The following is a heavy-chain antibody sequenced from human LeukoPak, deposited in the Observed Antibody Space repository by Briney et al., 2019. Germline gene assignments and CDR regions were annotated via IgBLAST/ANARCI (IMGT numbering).Heavy chain of an antibody. CDR3: ARNSGYCSGGSCYSSYYYGMDV. CDR2: IKQGGSEK. D-gene: IGHD2-15*01. J-gene: IGHJ6*02. Sequence: GGSLRLSCAASGFTFSSYWMSWVRQAPGKGLEWVANIKQGGSEKYYVDSVKGRFTISRDNAKNSLYLQMNSLRAEDTAVYYCARNSGYCSGGSCYSSYYYGMDVWGQGTTVTVSS. V-gene: IGHV3-7*01. CDR1: GFTFSSYW.